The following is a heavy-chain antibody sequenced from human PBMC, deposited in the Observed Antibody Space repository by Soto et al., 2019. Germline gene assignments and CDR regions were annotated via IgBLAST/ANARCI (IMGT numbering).Heavy chain of an antibody. CDR1: GFAFNTYS. J-gene: IGHJ4*02. Sequence: HPGGSLRLSCAASGFAFNTYSMHWVRQAPGRGLEWVAVISYDGSNKFYADSVKGRFTISRDNSKNTLYLEMNSLRGEDTAVYYWAKVSPMGYFFDSWGQGTLVTVSS. CDR2: ISYDGSNK. CDR3: AKVSPMGYFFDS. V-gene: IGHV3-30-3*01.